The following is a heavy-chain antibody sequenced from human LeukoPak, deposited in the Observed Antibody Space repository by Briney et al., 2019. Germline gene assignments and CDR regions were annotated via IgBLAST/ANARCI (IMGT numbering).Heavy chain of an antibody. Sequence: PGGSLRLSCAASGFTFSSYEMNWVRQAPGKGLEWVSYISSSGRTKYYADSVKGRLTISRDNAKNSLYLQMNSLRAEDTAVYYCARGKWEPLDYWGQGTLVTVSS. V-gene: IGHV3-48*03. CDR1: GFTFSSYE. J-gene: IGHJ4*02. D-gene: IGHD1-26*01. CDR2: ISSSGRTK. CDR3: ARGKWEPLDY.